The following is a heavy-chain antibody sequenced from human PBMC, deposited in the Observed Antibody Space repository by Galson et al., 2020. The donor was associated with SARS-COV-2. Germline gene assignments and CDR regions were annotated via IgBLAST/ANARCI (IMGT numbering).Heavy chain of an antibody. CDR3: ARDLGDTAMVAILDY. CDR1: GFTFSSYA. J-gene: IGHJ4*02. Sequence: GESLKISCAASGFTFSSYAMHWVRQAPGKGLEWVAVLWYDGSIKDYPDSVKGRFTISRDSSKNTLYLQMNSLRAEDTAVYYCARDLGDTAMVAILDYWGQGTLVTVSS. CDR2: LWYDGSIK. V-gene: IGHV3-33*01. D-gene: IGHD5-18*01.